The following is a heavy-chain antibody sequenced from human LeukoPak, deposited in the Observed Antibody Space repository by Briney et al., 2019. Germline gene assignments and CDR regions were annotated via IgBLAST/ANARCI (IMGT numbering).Heavy chain of an antibody. V-gene: IGHV1-69*01. Sequence: SVKVSCKASGGTFSSYAISWVRQAPGQGLEWMGGIIPIFGTANYAQKFQGRVTITADESTSTAYMELSSLRSDDTAVYYCASSCCSSTSCFQWGQGTLVTVSS. CDR1: GGTFSSYA. J-gene: IGHJ4*02. CDR2: IIPIFGTA. CDR3: ASSCCSSTSCFQ. D-gene: IGHD2-2*01.